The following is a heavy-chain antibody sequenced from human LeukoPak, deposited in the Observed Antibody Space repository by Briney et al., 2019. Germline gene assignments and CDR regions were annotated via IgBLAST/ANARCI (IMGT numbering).Heavy chain of an antibody. J-gene: IGHJ4*02. Sequence: GGSLRLSCAASGFTFSSYAMHWVRQAPGKGLEWVAVISYDGSNKYYADSVKGRLTISRDNSKNTLYLQMNSLRAGDTAVYYCARDSLGDPTYYFDYWGQGTLVTVSS. D-gene: IGHD3-10*01. V-gene: IGHV3-30*04. CDR3: ARDSLGDPTYYFDY. CDR2: ISYDGSNK. CDR1: GFTFSSYA.